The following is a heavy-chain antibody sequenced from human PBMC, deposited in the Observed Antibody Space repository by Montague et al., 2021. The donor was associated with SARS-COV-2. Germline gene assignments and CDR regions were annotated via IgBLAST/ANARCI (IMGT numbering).Heavy chain of an antibody. J-gene: IGHJ4*02. Sequence: SETLSLTCTVSGGSISNSNYYWGWIRQPPGKGLEWIGSVYYSGNTYHNLSLKSRVSISVDTSKSQLSLKLMSVTAADTAVYSCAKRCTGGGYCRAGHWGQGTLVTVSS. CDR1: GGSISNSNYY. V-gene: IGHV4-39*01. CDR3: AKRCTGGGYCRAGH. CDR2: VYYSGNT. D-gene: IGHD2-21*02.